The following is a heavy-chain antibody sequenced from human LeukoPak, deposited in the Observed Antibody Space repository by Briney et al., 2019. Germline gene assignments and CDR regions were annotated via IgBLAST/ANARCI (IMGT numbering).Heavy chain of an antibody. J-gene: IGHJ4*02. CDR3: AKVGQYCSGGSCYRAFDY. V-gene: IGHV3-30*02. CDR1: GFTFSSYG. D-gene: IGHD2-15*01. Sequence: GGSLRLSCAASGFTFSSYGMHWVRQAPGKGLEWVAFTRYDGSNKYYADSVKGRFTISRDNAKNSLYLQMNSLRAEDTAVYYCAKVGQYCSGGSCYRAFDYWGQGTLVTVSS. CDR2: TRYDGSNK.